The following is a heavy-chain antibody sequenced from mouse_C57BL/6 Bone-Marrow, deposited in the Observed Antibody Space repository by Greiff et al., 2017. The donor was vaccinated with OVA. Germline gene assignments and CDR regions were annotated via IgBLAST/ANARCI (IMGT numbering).Heavy chain of an antibody. J-gene: IGHJ1*03. CDR3: ARGGLWYFDG. V-gene: IGHV5-4*01. Sequence: VQLQESGGGLVKPGGSLKLSCAASGFTFSSYAMSWVRQTPEKRLEWVATISDGGSYTYYPDNVKGRFTISRDNAKNNLYLQMSHLKSEDTAMYYCARGGLWYFDGWGTGTTVTVSS. D-gene: IGHD3-3*01. CDR1: GFTFSSYA. CDR2: ISDGGSYT.